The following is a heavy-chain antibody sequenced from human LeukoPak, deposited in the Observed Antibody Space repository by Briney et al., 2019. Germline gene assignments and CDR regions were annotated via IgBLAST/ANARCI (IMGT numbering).Heavy chain of an antibody. Sequence: ASVKVSCKASGGTFSSYAISWVRQAPGQGLEWMGRIIPILGIANYAQKFQGRVTITADKSTSTVYMELSSLRSEDTAVYYCVVRLAFDIWGQGTMVTVSS. CDR1: GGTFSSYA. V-gene: IGHV1-69*04. D-gene: IGHD6-25*01. CDR3: VVRLAFDI. J-gene: IGHJ3*02. CDR2: IIPILGIA.